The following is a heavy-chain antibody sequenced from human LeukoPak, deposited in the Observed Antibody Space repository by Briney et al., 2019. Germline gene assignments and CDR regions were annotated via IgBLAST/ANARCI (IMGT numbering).Heavy chain of an antibody. D-gene: IGHD6-13*01. Sequence: GGSLRLSCAASGFTFSSYWMSWVRQAPGKGLEWVANIKQDGSEKYYVDSVKGRFTISRDNAKNSLYLQMNSLRAEDTAVYYCARDKGVLASSSWPHYYYYYGMDVWGQGTTVTVSS. CDR3: ARDKGVLASSSWPHYYYYYGMDV. CDR1: GFTFSSYW. J-gene: IGHJ6*02. V-gene: IGHV3-7*01. CDR2: IKQDGSEK.